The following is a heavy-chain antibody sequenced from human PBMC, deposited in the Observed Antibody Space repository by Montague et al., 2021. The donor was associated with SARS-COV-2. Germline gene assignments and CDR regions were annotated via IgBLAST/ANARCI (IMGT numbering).Heavy chain of an antibody. Sequence: SETLSLTCGVSGGSFSSSCYYWVWIRPPPGKGPEWIGSIYYSRSTNYNPSLKSPVTMSIDTSKNQFSLRLTSVTAADTAVYYCARHRTYYDDVWGTHRYTRDYWGQGTMVTVSS. CDR3: ARHRTYYDDVWGTHRYTRDY. J-gene: IGHJ4*02. D-gene: IGHD3-16*02. V-gene: IGHV4-39*01. CDR1: GGSFSSSCYY. CDR2: IYYSRST.